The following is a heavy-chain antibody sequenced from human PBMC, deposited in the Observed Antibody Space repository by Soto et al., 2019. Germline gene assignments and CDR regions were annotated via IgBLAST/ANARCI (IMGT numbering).Heavy chain of an antibody. V-gene: IGHV4-30-2*01. J-gene: IGHJ5*02. CDR1: GGTLRSGGFS. D-gene: IGHD2-15*01. CDR2: IYHSGST. Sequence: SGTQSLPLPVSGGTLRSGGFSRSLIRQPPGKGLGWVGYIYHSGSTYYNPSLKSRVTISVDRSKNQFSLKLSSVTAADTAVYYCARMTCSGGSCYSGVFKTDNWFDPWGQGTLVTVSS. CDR3: ARMTCSGGSCYSGVFKTDNWFDP.